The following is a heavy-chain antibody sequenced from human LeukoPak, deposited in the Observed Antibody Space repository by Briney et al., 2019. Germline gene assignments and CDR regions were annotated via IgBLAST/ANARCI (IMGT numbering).Heavy chain of an antibody. CDR3: ARVGNYGSGGYFDY. V-gene: IGHV4-30-4*08. D-gene: IGHD3-10*01. Sequence: SQTLSLTCTVSGGSISSGDYYWSWIRQPPGKGLEWIGYIYYSGSTYYNPSLKSRVTISVDTSKNQFSLKLSSVTAADTAVYYCARVGNYGSGGYFDYWGQGTLVTVSS. CDR2: IYYSGST. CDR1: GGSISSGDYY. J-gene: IGHJ4*02.